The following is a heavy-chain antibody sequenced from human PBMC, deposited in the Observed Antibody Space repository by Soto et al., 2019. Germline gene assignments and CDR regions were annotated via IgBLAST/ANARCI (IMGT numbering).Heavy chain of an antibody. D-gene: IGHD1-26*01. CDR1: GFTFSSYA. J-gene: IGHJ3*02. CDR3: ARGGGSYIFSGAFDI. CDR2: ISYDGSNK. V-gene: IGHV3-30-3*01. Sequence: LRLSCAASGFTFSSYAMHWVRQAPGKGLEWVAVISYDGSNKYYADSVKGRFTISRDNSKNTLYLQMNSLRAEDTAVYYCARGGGSYIFSGAFDIWGQGTMVTVSS.